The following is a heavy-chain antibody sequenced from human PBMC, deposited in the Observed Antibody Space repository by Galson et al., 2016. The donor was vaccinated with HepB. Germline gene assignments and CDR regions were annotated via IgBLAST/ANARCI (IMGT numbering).Heavy chain of an antibody. Sequence: SETLSLTCTVSGGSISRTTYFWGWIRQPPGKGLEWIGTIYHIGTTYYNPSLKCRLTVSVDTSQNQLSRNLTSVTAADTAVYYCARHYSNPGAYWYFDPWGRGTLVTVSS. CDR2: IYHIGTT. J-gene: IGHJ2*01. CDR3: ARHYSNPGAYWYFDP. CDR1: GGSISRTTYF. V-gene: IGHV4-39*01. D-gene: IGHD4-11*01.